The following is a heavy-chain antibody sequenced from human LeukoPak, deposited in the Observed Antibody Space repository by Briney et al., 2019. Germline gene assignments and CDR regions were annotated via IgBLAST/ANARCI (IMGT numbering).Heavy chain of an antibody. J-gene: IGHJ3*02. Sequence: PGGSLRLSCAASGFTFSSYSMNWVRQAPGKGLEWVSSISSSSSYIYYADSVKGRFTISRDNAKNSLYLQMNSLRAEDTAVYYCARGPYYDILTGYYNAFDIWGQGTMVTVSS. V-gene: IGHV3-21*01. CDR3: ARGPYYDILTGYYNAFDI. D-gene: IGHD3-9*01. CDR1: GFTFSSYS. CDR2: ISSSSSYI.